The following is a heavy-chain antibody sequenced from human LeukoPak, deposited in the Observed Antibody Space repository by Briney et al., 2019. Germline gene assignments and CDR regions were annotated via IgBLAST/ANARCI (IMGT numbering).Heavy chain of an antibody. J-gene: IGHJ6*03. Sequence: PSETLSLTCTVSGYSISSGYDWGWIRQAPGKRLEWLGSISQSGSTYDNPSLKSRVTLSVDTSKNQVSLKLSSVTAADTAVYYCARVSWSPGTSYYYMDVWGKGTTVTVSS. CDR1: GYSISSGYD. CDR3: ARVSWSPGTSYYYMDV. V-gene: IGHV4-38-2*02. D-gene: IGHD1-1*01. CDR2: ISQSGST.